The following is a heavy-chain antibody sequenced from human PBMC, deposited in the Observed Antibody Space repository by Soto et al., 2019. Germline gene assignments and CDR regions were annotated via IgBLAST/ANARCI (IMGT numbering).Heavy chain of an antibody. Sequence: PGGSLRLSCAASGFTFSSYSMNWVRQAPGKGLEWVSYISSSSSTIYYADSVKGRFTISRDNAKNSLYLQMNSLRDEDTAVYYCARDTGSSYDFWSGYYPHYGMDVWGQGTTVTVSS. J-gene: IGHJ6*02. CDR2: ISSSSSTI. CDR1: GFTFSSYS. CDR3: ARDTGSSYDFWSGYYPHYGMDV. V-gene: IGHV3-48*02. D-gene: IGHD3-3*01.